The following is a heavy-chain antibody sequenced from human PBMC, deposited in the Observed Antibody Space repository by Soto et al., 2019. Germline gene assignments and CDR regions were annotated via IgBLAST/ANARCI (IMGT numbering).Heavy chain of an antibody. Sequence: EVQLVESGGGLVKPGGSLRLSCVASGFTFSTYSMNWVRQAPGKGLEWVSDITASSSFRFYADTVKGRFTISRDDAKNSLYLQMNSLRAEDTGVYYCARELGVALATLTLDYWGQGTLVTVSS. D-gene: IGHD2-15*01. CDR1: GFTFSTYS. J-gene: IGHJ4*02. CDR3: ARELGVALATLTLDY. CDR2: ITASSSFR. V-gene: IGHV3-21*01.